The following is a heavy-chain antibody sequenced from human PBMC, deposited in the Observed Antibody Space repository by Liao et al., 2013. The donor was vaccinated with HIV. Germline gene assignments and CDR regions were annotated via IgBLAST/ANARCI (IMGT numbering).Heavy chain of an antibody. J-gene: IGHJ4*02. CDR2: IYGSGST. Sequence: QVQLQESGPGLVKPSETLSLTCTVSGGSISSYYWSWIRRPAGKGLEWIGRIYGSGSTDYNPSLKSRLTMSLDRSKNQFSLELGSVTAADAAIYFCARVAPDYYDSSGYSHFDYWGQGTLVTVSS. CDR1: GGSISSYY. D-gene: IGHD3-22*01. CDR3: ARVAPDYYDSSGYSHFDY. V-gene: IGHV4-4*07.